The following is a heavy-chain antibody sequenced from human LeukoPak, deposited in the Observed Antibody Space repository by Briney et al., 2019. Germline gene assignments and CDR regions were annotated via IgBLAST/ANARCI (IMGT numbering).Heavy chain of an antibody. CDR1: GFTFSSYA. Sequence: GGSLRLSCAASGFTFSSYAMHWVRQAPGKGLEWVAVISYDGSNKYYADSVKGRFTISRDNSKNTLYLQMNSLRAEDTAVYYCATVRDTAMGDAFDIWGQGTMVTVSS. CDR2: ISYDGSNK. D-gene: IGHD5-18*01. CDR3: ATVRDTAMGDAFDI. J-gene: IGHJ3*02. V-gene: IGHV3-30-3*01.